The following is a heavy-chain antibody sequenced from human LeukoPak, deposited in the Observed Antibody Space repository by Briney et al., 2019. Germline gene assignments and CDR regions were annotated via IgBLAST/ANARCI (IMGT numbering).Heavy chain of an antibody. J-gene: IGHJ3*02. CDR1: GYSFTSSG. V-gene: IGHV1-18*01. CDR3: ARESQLQGRNAFDI. D-gene: IGHD1-7*01. CDR2: ISVYNGDT. Sequence: ASVKVSCKASGYSFTSSGISWVRQAPGQGLEWMGWISVYNGDTKYAQRFQGRVTMTTDTSTSTAYMELRSLRSDDTAVYYCARESQLQGRNAFDIWGQGTMVTVSS.